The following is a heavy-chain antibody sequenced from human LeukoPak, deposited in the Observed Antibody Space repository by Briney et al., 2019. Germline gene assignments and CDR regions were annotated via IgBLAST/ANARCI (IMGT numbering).Heavy chain of an antibody. J-gene: IGHJ4*02. CDR3: ARQGHCSSTSCSPLFDY. Sequence: SETLSLTCTVSGGSISSSSYYWGWIRQPPGKGLEWIGSIHYSGSTYYNPSLKSRVTISVDTSKNQFSLKLSSVTAADTAVYYCARQGHCSSTSCSPLFDYWGQGTLVTVSS. CDR2: IHYSGST. D-gene: IGHD2-2*01. CDR1: GGSISSSSYY. V-gene: IGHV4-39*01.